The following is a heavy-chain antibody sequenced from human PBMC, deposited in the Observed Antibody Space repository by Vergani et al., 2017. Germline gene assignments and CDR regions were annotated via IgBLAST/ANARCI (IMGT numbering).Heavy chain of an antibody. D-gene: IGHD2-2*01. Sequence: QITLKESGPTLVKPTQTLTLTCTFSGFSLSTSGVGVGWIRQPPGKALEWLALIYWDEDKRYSPSLKSRLTITKDTSKNQVVLTMTNMDPVDTATYYCAHRGCSSTSCPRTFDYWGQGTLVTVSA. CDR3: AHRGCSSTSCPRTFDY. J-gene: IGHJ4*02. CDR1: GFSLSTSGVG. V-gene: IGHV2-5*02. CDR2: IYWDEDK.